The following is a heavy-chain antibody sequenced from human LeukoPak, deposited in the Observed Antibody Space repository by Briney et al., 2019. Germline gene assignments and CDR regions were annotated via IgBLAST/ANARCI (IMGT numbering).Heavy chain of an antibody. D-gene: IGHD2-15*01. CDR3: ARVRIVVVVAATGYGMEV. V-gene: IGHV4-39*01. CDR2: IYYSGIT. CDR1: GGSIISSSYY. Sequence: PSETLSLTCTVSGGSIISSSYYSAWIREPPGKGLGWIGSIYYSGITYYNPSLKSRVSISEDTSKNKFSLTLSSVTAADTAVYYCARVRIVVVVAATGYGMEVWGQGTTVTASS. J-gene: IGHJ6*02.